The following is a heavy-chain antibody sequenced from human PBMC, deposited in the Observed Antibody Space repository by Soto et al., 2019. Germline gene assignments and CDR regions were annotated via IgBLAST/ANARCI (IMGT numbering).Heavy chain of an antibody. V-gene: IGHV3-66*01. J-gene: IGHJ6*02. CDR2: IYSGGST. CDR1: GFTVSSNY. Sequence: EVQLVESGGGLVQPGGSLRLSCAASGFTVSSNYMSWVRQAPGKGLEWVSVIYSGGSTYYADSVKGRFTISRDNSKNTLYLQINSLRAEDTAVYYCARDSSSWSTWDYGMDVWGQGTTVTVSS. D-gene: IGHD6-13*01. CDR3: ARDSSSWSTWDYGMDV.